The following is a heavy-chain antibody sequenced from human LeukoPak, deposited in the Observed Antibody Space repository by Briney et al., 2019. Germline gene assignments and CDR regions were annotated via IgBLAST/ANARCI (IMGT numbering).Heavy chain of an antibody. J-gene: IGHJ4*02. CDR3: GKDVGSYGIDY. CDR1: GFTFNRSG. V-gene: IGHV3-30*02. CDR2: IRNGGSDK. D-gene: IGHD3-16*01. Sequence: GGSLRLSCAASGFTFNRSGMHWVRQAPGKGLEWVAFIRNGGSDKYYADSVKGRFTISRDNSKNTLYLQMNSLRTEDTAVYYCGKDVGSYGIDYWGQGTLVTVSS.